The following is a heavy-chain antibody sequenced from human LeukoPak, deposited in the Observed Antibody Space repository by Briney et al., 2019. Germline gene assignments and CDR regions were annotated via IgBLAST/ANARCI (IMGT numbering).Heavy chain of an antibody. CDR3: ARARGTIFGVVTEFDY. J-gene: IGHJ4*02. Sequence: SETLSLTCAVYGGSFSDYYWSWIRQPPGKGLEWIGEINHSGNTNYNPSLKSRVTISVDTSKNQFSLKLSSVTAADTAVYYCARARGTIFGVVTEFDYWGQGTLVTVSS. CDR1: GGSFSDYY. V-gene: IGHV4-34*01. CDR2: INHSGNT. D-gene: IGHD3-3*01.